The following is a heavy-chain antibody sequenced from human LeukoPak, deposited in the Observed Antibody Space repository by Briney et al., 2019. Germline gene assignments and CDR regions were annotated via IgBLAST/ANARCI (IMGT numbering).Heavy chain of an antibody. D-gene: IGHD3-22*01. CDR1: GFTFSSYG. CDR3: AKGYYYDSSGYCDY. V-gene: IGHV3-30*18. CDR2: ISYDGSNK. Sequence: AGGSLRLSCAASGFTFSSYGMHWVRQAPGKGLEWVAVISYDGSNKYYADSVKGRFTISRDNSKNTLYLQMNSLRAEDTAVYYCAKGYYYDSSGYCDYWGQGALVTVSS. J-gene: IGHJ4*02.